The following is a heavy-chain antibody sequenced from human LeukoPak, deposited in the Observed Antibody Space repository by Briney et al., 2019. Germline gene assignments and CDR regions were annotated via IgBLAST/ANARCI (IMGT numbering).Heavy chain of an antibody. V-gene: IGHV3-53*01. Sequence: GGSLRLSCAASGFTVSSNYMSWVRQAPGKGLEWVSVIYSGGSTYYADSVKGRFTISRDNSKNTLYLQMNSLRAEDTAIYYCAKNIRQLGNYYYYMDVWGTGTTVTVSS. CDR3: AKNIRQLGNYYYYMDV. CDR1: GFTVSSNY. CDR2: IYSGGST. J-gene: IGHJ6*03. D-gene: IGHD7-27*01.